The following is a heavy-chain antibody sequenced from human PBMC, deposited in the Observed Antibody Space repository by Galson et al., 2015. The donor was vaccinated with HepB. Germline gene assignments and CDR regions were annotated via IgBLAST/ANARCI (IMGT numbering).Heavy chain of an antibody. J-gene: IGHJ6*02. V-gene: IGHV3-30*18. CDR3: AKEKRFSANFNYSLFHDGLDV. D-gene: IGHD2-21*01. Sequence: SLRLSCAASGFSFSNYGMHWVRQAPGKGLEWVAVISYDGGTSYYGDSVKGRFTISRDNSKNTLYLQMNSLSADDTAVYYCAKEKRFSANFNYSLFHDGLDVWGHGTTALVYS. CDR1: GFSFSNYG. CDR2: ISYDGGTS.